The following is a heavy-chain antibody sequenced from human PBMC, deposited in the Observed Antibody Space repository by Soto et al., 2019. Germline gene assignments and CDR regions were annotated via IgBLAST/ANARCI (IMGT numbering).Heavy chain of an antibody. Sequence: QITLNESGPTVVSPTETLTLTCRFSGFSLTTSGVGVGWIRQSPGKAPEWLALIYWDDDKRYSASLKSRLTITKDTPKNQVVLTVSDLDPTDTATYYCAHRVLRTVFGLVTTTAIYFDFWGQGTPVAVSS. J-gene: IGHJ4*02. CDR1: GFSLTTSGVG. CDR3: AHRVLRTVFGLVTTTAIYFDF. V-gene: IGHV2-5*02. D-gene: IGHD3-3*01. CDR2: IYWDDDK.